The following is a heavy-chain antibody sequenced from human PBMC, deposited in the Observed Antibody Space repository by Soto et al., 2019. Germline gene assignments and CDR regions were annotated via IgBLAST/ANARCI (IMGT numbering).Heavy chain of an antibody. D-gene: IGHD2-2*01. CDR2: ISGSGGST. J-gene: IGHJ4*02. CDR3: AKSTSEFDY. V-gene: IGHV3-23*01. CDR1: GFTFISYA. Sequence: GGSLGLSWAASGFTFISYAMSWVRQAPGKGLEWVSAISGSGGSTYYADSVKGRFTISRDNSKNTLYLQMNSLRAEDTAVYYCAKSTSEFDYWGQGTLVTVSS.